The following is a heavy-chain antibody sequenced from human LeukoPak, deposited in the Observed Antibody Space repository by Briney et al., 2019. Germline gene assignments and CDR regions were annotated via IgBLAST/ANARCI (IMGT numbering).Heavy chain of an antibody. CDR1: LDSPWVSY. D-gene: IGHD5-12*01. CDR2: IYYSGST. Sequence: LGAPSHTPALSLDSPWVSYGCAVRPTPREGLAPQPYIYYSGSTNYNPSLKSRVTISLDTSQNQFSLNLSSVTAADTAVYYCARAHSYSGFAEADYWGQGTLVTVSS. CDR3: ARAHSYSGFAEADY. V-gene: IGHV4-59*01. J-gene: IGHJ4*02.